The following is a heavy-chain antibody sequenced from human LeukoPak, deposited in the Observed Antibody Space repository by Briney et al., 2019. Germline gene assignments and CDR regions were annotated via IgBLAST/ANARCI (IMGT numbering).Heavy chain of an antibody. D-gene: IGHD5-18*01. CDR3: ARDYRYNMDV. V-gene: IGHV3-30*04. CDR1: GFSFSNYA. Sequence: GRSLRLSCAASGFSFSNYALHWVRQAPGKGLEWVSSISYHGRNQFYADSVKGRFTVSRDSSRNTLYRQMNSLTPDDTAVYYCARDYRYNMDVWGQGTTVTVSS. J-gene: IGHJ6*02. CDR2: ISYHGRNQ.